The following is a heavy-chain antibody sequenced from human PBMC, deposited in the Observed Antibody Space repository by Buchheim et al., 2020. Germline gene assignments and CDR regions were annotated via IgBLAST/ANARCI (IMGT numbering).Heavy chain of an antibody. CDR2: ISSSGTTI. V-gene: IGHV3-48*03. CDR1: GFTFSNYE. D-gene: IGHD3-22*01. J-gene: IGHJ4*02. CDR3: ARDSPDYSDSSGYLDY. Sequence: EVQLVESGGGLGQPGGSLRLTCAASGFTFSNYEMNWVRQAPGKGLEWVSHISSSGTTIYYVDSVKGRFTISRDNAKNSLYLQMNSLRAEDTAVYYCARDSPDYSDSSGYLDYWGQG.